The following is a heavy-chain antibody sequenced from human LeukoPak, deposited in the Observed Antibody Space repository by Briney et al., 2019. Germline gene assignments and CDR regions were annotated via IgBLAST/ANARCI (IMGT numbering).Heavy chain of an antibody. J-gene: IGHJ4*02. CDR3: ARVVRGDFWSGYYSY. D-gene: IGHD3-3*01. CDR1: GGTFSSYA. CDR2: TIPIFGTA. Sequence: ASVKVSCKASGGTFSSYAISWVRQAPGQGLEWMGGTIPIFGTANYAQKFQGRVTITADESTSTAYMELSSLRSEDTAVYYCARVVRGDFWSGYYSYWGQGTLVTVSS. V-gene: IGHV1-69*01.